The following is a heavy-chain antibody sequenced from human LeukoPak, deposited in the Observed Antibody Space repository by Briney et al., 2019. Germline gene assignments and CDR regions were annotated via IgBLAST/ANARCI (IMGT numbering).Heavy chain of an antibody. J-gene: IGHJ4*02. CDR1: GGSISSGGYY. V-gene: IGHV4-31*03. Sequence: SQTLSLACTVSGGSISSGGYYWSWIRQHPGKGLEWIGYIYYSGSTYYNPSLKSRVTISVDTSKNQFSLKLSSVTAADTAVYYCAGDGIDVDYDWGQGTLVTVSS. CDR2: IYYSGST. D-gene: IGHD4-17*01. CDR3: AGDGIDVDYD.